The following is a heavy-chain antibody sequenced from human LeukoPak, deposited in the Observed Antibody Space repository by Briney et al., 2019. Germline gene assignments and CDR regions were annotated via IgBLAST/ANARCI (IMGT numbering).Heavy chain of an antibody. V-gene: IGHV3-7*03. Sequence: GGSLRLSCAASGFTLSSYWMTWVRQAPGKGLEWVAYIKQDGSEKYYMDSVKGRFTISRDNAKNSLYLQMNSLRTEDTALYYCAKERGSSGYFDYWGQGTLVTVSS. CDR2: IKQDGSEK. CDR3: AKERGSSGYFDY. D-gene: IGHD6-6*01. J-gene: IGHJ4*02. CDR1: GFTLSSYW.